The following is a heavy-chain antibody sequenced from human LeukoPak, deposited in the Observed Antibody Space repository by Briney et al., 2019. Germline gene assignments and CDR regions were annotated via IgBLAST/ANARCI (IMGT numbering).Heavy chain of an antibody. CDR2: ISGSGGST. V-gene: IGHV3-23*01. J-gene: IGHJ3*02. CDR3: AKARTSPMIVVVYAFDI. D-gene: IGHD3-22*01. CDR1: GFTFDDYA. Sequence: GGSLRLSCAASGFTFDDYAMHWVRQAPGKGLEWVSGISGSGGSTYYAESVKGRFTVSRDNSKNTLYLQMNSLRAEDTAVYYCAKARTSPMIVVVYAFDIWGQGTMVTVSS.